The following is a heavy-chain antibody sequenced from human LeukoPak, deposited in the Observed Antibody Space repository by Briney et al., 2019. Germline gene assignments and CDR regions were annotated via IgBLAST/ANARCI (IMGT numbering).Heavy chain of an antibody. D-gene: IGHD2-15*01. CDR2: IILIFGTA. CDR1: GGTFSSYA. V-gene: IGHV1-69*05. Sequence: SVKVSCKASGGTFSSYAISWVRQAPGQGLEWMGGIILIFGTANYAQKFQGRVTITTDESTSTAYMELSSLRSEDTAVYYCARVARLRYCTGGSCYGQANWFDPWGQGTLVTVSS. CDR3: ARVARLRYCTGGSCYGQANWFDP. J-gene: IGHJ5*02.